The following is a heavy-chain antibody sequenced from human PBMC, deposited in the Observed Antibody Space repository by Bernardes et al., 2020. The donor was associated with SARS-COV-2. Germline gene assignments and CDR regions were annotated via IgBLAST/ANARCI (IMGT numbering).Heavy chain of an antibody. CDR1: GCSLSAYY. Sequence: ASVTVSCKASGCSLSAYYMVWVRQAPGQGLEWLGWIDPNRGGPKFAQPLQGRVTLTSDTSISTAYMELSRLSSDDTAVYYCARDGSAAGGTAFDSWGQGTLVTVSA. D-gene: IGHD6-13*01. CDR3: ARDGSAAGGTAFDS. CDR2: IDPNRGGP. V-gene: IGHV1-2*02. J-gene: IGHJ4*02.